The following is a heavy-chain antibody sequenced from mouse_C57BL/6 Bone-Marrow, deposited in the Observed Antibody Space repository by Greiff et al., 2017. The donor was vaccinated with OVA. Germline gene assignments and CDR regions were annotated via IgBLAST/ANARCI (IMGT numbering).Heavy chain of an antibody. J-gene: IGHJ2*01. CDR3: TPTVVPYFDH. Sequence: QVQLQQSGAELVRPGASVTLSCKASGYTFTDYEMHWVKQTPVHGLEWIGAIDPETGGTAYNQKFKGKAILTADKSSSTAYMELRSLTSEDSAVYYCTPTVVPYFDHWGKGTTRTVSS. CDR1: GYTFTDYE. V-gene: IGHV1-15*01. CDR2: IDPETGGT. D-gene: IGHD1-1*01.